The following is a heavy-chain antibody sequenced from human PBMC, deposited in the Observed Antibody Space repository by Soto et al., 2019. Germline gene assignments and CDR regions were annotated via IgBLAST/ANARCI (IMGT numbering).Heavy chain of an antibody. D-gene: IGHD3-16*01. CDR2: ISPYTGNT. CDR1: GYIFVNYG. Sequence: QVQLVQSGDEVKKPVASVKVSCKASGYIFVNYGIAWVRQAPGQGLEWMGWISPYTGNTHSATKIQGRLTMTTDTSTSTAHMDLGSLTSDDTAVYYCVMVDNYVTPTPQDVWGQGTTVTVSS. V-gene: IGHV1-18*01. J-gene: IGHJ6*02. CDR3: VMVDNYVTPTPQDV.